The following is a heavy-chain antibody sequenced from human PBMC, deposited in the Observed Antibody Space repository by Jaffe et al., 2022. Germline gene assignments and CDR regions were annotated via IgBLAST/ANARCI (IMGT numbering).Heavy chain of an antibody. J-gene: IGHJ4*02. D-gene: IGHD2-15*01. CDR2: INAGNGDT. Sequence: QVQLVQSGAEVKKPGASVKVSCKASGDTFTDYFIHWVRQAPGQRLEWMGWINAGNGDTKYSQKFQGRVTITRDTSASAAYMELSSLRSEDTAVYYCAKSLAYCSGGACQGWGQGTLLTVSS. CDR1: GDTFTDYF. CDR3: AKSLAYCSGGACQG. V-gene: IGHV1-3*01.